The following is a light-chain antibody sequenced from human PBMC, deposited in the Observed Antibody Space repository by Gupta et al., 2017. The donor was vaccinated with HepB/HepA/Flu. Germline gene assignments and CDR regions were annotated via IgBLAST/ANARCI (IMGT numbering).Light chain of an antibody. V-gene: IGKV1-39*01. CDR2: AAS. Sequence: DIQLTQSPSSLAASVGDRVTITCRASQSISTYLNWYQQKPGTAPKLLIYAASTLQSGVPSRFGGSGSGTDFTLTISSLQVDDFANYYCQQSYGTPRTFGQGTKVEFK. CDR3: QQSYGTPRT. J-gene: IGKJ1*01. CDR1: QSISTY.